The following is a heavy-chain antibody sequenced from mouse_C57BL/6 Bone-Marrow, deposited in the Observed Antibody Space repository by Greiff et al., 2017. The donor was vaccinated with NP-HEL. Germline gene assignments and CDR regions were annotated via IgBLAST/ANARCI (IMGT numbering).Heavy chain of an antibody. D-gene: IGHD1-1*01. CDR2: IWSGGST. Sequence: VQLQQSGPGLVQPSQSLSITCTVSGFSLTSYGVHWVRQSPGQGLEWLGVIWSGGSTDYNAAFMSRLSITKDNSRSQVVFKRNSLQADDIAIYYSAKNSPLCDYGSSDWYFDVWGTGTTVTVSS. V-gene: IGHV2-5*01. J-gene: IGHJ1*03. CDR3: AKNSPLCDYGSSDWYFDV. CDR1: GFSLTSYG.